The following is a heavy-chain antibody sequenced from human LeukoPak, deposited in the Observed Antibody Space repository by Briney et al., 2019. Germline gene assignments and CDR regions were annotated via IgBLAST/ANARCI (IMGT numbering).Heavy chain of an antibody. CDR2: IYPGDSDT. J-gene: IGHJ4*02. CDR3: ARIRGPSVDEWLQFHKPPDY. V-gene: IGHV5-51*01. Sequence: GESLKISCKGSGYSFTSYWIGWVRQMPGKGLEWMGIIYPGDSDTRYSPSFQGQVTISADKSISTAYLQWSSLKASDTAMYYCARIRGPSVDEWLQFHKPPDYWGQGTLVTVSS. CDR1: GYSFTSYW. D-gene: IGHD5-24*01.